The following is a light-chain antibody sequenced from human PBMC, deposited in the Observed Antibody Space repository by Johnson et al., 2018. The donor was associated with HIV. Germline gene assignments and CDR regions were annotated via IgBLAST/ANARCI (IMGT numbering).Light chain of an antibody. CDR2: ENN. Sequence: QSVLTQPPSVSAAPGQKVTISCSGSSSNIGNNYVSWYQQLPGTAPKLLIYENNKRPSGIPDRFSGSKSGTSATLGITGLQTGDEADYYCGTWDTSLSARGGFVTWTKVTGL. CDR3: GTWDTSLSARGG. V-gene: IGLV1-51*02. CDR1: SSNIGNNY. J-gene: IGLJ1*01.